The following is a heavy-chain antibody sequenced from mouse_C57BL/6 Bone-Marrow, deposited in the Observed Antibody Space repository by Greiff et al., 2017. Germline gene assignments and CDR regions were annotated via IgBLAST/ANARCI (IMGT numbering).Heavy chain of an antibody. CDR2: IRLKSDNYAT. V-gene: IGHV6-3*01. CDR1: GFTFSNYW. J-gene: IGHJ2*01. CDR3: TGTVVASDYFDY. D-gene: IGHD1-1*01. Sequence: EVKLMESGGGLVQPGGSMKLSCVASGFTFSNYWMNWVRQSPEKGLEWVAQIRLKSDNYATHYAESVKGRFTISRDDSKSSVYLQMNNLRAEDTGIYYCTGTVVASDYFDYWGQGTTLTVSS.